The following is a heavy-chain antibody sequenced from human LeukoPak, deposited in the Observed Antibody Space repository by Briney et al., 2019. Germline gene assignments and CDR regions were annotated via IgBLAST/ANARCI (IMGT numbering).Heavy chain of an antibody. Sequence: GGSLRLSCAASGVTLTNAGMNWGRQAPGRGLGCVLRIKRNPDGGTPDYAAPVNDRLAISPDDSKNTLYLQMNRLNTEDTAVYYCSTFYGAFVRPWGQGTLVPVSS. J-gene: IGHJ5*02. CDR3: STFYGAFVRP. CDR2: IKRNPDGGTP. D-gene: IGHD4/OR15-4a*01. V-gene: IGHV3-15*07. CDR1: GVTLTNAG.